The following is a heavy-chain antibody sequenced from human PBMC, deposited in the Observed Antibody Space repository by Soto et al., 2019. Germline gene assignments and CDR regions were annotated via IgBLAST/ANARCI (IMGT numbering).Heavy chain of an antibody. CDR2: IYYSGST. Sequence: QLQLQESGPGLVKPSETLSLTCTVSGGSISSSSYYWGWIRQPPGKGLEWIGSIYYSGSTYYNPSLKSRVTISVDTSKNQFSLKLSSVTAADTAVYYCARQTHYDYVWGSYLPRNDAFDIWGQGTMVTVSS. J-gene: IGHJ3*02. CDR3: ARQTHYDYVWGSYLPRNDAFDI. D-gene: IGHD3-16*01. CDR1: GGSISSSSYY. V-gene: IGHV4-39*01.